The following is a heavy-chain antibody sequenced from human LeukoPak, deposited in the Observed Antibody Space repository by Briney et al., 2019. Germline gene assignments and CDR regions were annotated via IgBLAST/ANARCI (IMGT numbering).Heavy chain of an antibody. CDR1: GGSISSYY. CDR3: ARLFGYGYDY. V-gene: IGHV4-59*01. D-gene: IGHD5-18*01. J-gene: IGHJ4*02. Sequence: PSETLSLTCTVSGGSISSYYWSWIRQPPGKGLEGIGYIYYSGSTNYNPSLKSRVNISVDTSKHQFSLKLSSVTAADTAVYYCARLFGYGYDYWGQGTLVTVSS. CDR2: IYYSGST.